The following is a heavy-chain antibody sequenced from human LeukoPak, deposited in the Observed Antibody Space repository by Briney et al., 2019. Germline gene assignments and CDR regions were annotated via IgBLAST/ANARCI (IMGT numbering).Heavy chain of an antibody. CDR3: ARGTTPPLRYYYYYMDV. Sequence: IPSETLSLTCAVYGGSFSGYYWSWIRQPPGKGLEWIGEINHSGSTNYNPSLKSRVTISVDTSKNQFSLKLSSVTAADTAVYYCARGTTPPLRYYYYYMDVWGKGTTVTVSS. CDR2: INHSGST. CDR1: GGSFSGYY. J-gene: IGHJ6*03. D-gene: IGHD4-11*01. V-gene: IGHV4-34*01.